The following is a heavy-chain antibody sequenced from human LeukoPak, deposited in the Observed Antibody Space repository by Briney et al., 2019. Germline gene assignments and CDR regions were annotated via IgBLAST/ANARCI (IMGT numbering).Heavy chain of an antibody. J-gene: IGHJ4*02. CDR3: ARDRGSYAYIIDY. V-gene: IGHV3-30-3*01. CDR1: GSTFSSYA. CDR2: ISYDGSNK. Sequence: PGGSLRLSCAASGSTFSSYAMHWVRQAPGKGLEWVAVISYDGSNKYYADSVKGRFTISRDHSKNTLYLQMNSLRAEDTAVYYCARDRGSYAYIIDYWGQGTLVTVSS. D-gene: IGHD3-16*01.